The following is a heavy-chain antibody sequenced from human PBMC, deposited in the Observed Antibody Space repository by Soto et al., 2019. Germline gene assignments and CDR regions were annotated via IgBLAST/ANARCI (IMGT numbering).Heavy chain of an antibody. CDR3: ARSREIIASAGSFDY. D-gene: IGHD6-25*01. Sequence: PSETLSLTCTVSGGSISTPGYSWSWIRQPPGRAPEWIGYVYHNGNAYPKPSLKSRVTISLDGAKNQFSLKMTSVTAADTGLYYCARSREIIASAGSFDYWGQGTLVTVSS. CDR1: GGSISTPGYS. V-gene: IGHV4-30-2*01. CDR2: VYHNGNA. J-gene: IGHJ4*02.